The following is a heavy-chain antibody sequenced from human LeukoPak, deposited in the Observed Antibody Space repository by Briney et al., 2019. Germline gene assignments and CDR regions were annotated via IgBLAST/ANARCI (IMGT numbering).Heavy chain of an antibody. J-gene: IGHJ4*02. CDR1: GFTFSSHW. CDR2: IKEDGTRK. D-gene: IGHD6-13*01. V-gene: IGHV3-7*03. CDR3: AKTRPLDSSSWSHGDY. Sequence: PGGSLRLSCAASGFTFSSHWMTWVRQAPGKGLEWVANIKEDGTRKNYMDSVKGRFTISRDNAKNSLYLQMSGLRAEDTALYYCAKTRPLDSSSWSHGDYWGQGTLVTVSS.